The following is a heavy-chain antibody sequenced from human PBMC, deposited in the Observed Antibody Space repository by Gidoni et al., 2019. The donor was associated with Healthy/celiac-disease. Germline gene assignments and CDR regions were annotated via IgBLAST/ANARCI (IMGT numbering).Heavy chain of an antibody. V-gene: IGHV4-59*08. CDR2: IYYSGST. D-gene: IGHD3-10*01. J-gene: IGHJ6*02. CDR3: AGATLWFGELLSPLWYYYGMDV. CDR1: GGSISSYY. Sequence: QVQLQESGPGLVKPSETLFLTCTVSGGSISSYYWSWIRQPPGKGLEWIGYIYYSGSTNYNPSLKSRVTISVDTSKNQFSLKLSSVTAADTAVYYCAGATLWFGELLSPLWYYYGMDVWGQGTTVTVSS.